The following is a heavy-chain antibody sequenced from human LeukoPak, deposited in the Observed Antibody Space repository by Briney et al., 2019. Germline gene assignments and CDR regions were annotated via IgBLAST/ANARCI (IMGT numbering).Heavy chain of an antibody. D-gene: IGHD2-8*02. J-gene: IGHJ4*02. Sequence: SETLSLTCTVSGGSISSYYWSWIRQPPGKGLEWIGYMYYSGSTNYNPSLKSRVTISLDTSKTQFSLKLSSVTAADTAVYYCAEQSFSTGFVDYWGQEPRVTVSS. CDR2: MYYSGST. V-gene: IGHV4-59*08. CDR1: GGSISSYY. CDR3: AEQSFSTGFVDY.